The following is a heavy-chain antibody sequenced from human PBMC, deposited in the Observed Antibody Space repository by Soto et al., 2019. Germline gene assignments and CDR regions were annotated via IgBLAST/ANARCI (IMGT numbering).Heavy chain of an antibody. Sequence: ASVKVSCKASGYTFTSYYMHWVRQAPGQGLEWMGIINPSGGSTSYAQKFQGRVTMTRDTSTSTVYMELSSLRSEDTAVYYCARYHSSSWHSSYYYYGMDVWGQGTTVTVSS. V-gene: IGHV1-46*01. CDR3: ARYHSSSWHSSYYYYGMDV. J-gene: IGHJ6*02. D-gene: IGHD6-13*01. CDR2: INPSGGST. CDR1: GYTFTSYY.